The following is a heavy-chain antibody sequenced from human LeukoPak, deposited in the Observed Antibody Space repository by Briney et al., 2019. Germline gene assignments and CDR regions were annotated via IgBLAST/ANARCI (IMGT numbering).Heavy chain of an antibody. Sequence: PSETLSLTCTVSGGSISSHYWSWIRQPPGKGLEWIGYIYYSGSTNYNPSLKSRVTISVDTSKNQFSLKLSSVTAADTAVYYCARVLGRYYYDSSGYPMRMPGDAFDIWGQGTMVTVSS. J-gene: IGHJ3*02. CDR2: IYYSGST. CDR1: GGSISSHY. D-gene: IGHD3-22*01. V-gene: IGHV4-59*11. CDR3: ARVLGRYYYDSSGYPMRMPGDAFDI.